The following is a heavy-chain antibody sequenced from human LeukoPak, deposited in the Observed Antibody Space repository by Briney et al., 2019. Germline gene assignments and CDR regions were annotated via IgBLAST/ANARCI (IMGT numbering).Heavy chain of an antibody. CDR3: ARGKYDFWSGYSPLDY. CDR1: GGSFSGYY. J-gene: IGHJ4*02. Sequence: SETLSLTCAVYGGSFSGYYWSRIRQPPGKGLEWIGEINHSGSTNYNPSLKSRVTISVDTSKNQFSLKLSSVTAADTAVYYCARGKYDFWSGYSPLDYWGQGTLVTVSS. D-gene: IGHD3-3*01. CDR2: INHSGST. V-gene: IGHV4-34*01.